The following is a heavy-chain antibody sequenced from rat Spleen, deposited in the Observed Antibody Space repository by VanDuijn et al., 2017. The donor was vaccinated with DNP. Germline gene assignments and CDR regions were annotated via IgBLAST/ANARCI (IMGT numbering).Heavy chain of an antibody. CDR2: ISHSDDTT. Sequence: EVQLVESGGGLVEPGRSLKLSCVASGFSFRNYYMAWVRQTPKRGLEWVAIISHSDDTTYYPDSVRGRFTISRDNAENSLFLQMGSLKSEDTATYYCATHDWDYWGQGVMVTVSS. CDR3: ATHDWDY. CDR1: GFSFRNYY. J-gene: IGHJ2*01. D-gene: IGHD4-2*01. V-gene: IGHV5S14*01.